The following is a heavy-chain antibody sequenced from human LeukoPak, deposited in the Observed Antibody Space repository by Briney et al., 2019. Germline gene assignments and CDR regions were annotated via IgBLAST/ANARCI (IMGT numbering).Heavy chain of an antibody. Sequence: GGSLRLSCAASGFTFSSYSMHWVRQAPGKGLQWVAVISYDGSYKYYADSVKGRFTISRDTSKNTLSLQMDSLRAEDTAVYYYARDKYDFWSGYCDSWGQGTLVTVSS. D-gene: IGHD3-3*01. CDR3: ARDKYDFWSGYCDS. V-gene: IGHV3-30*04. CDR2: ISYDGSYK. J-gene: IGHJ4*02. CDR1: GFTFSSYS.